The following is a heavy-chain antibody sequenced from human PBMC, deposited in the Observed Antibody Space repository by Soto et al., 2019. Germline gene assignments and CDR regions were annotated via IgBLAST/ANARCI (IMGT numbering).Heavy chain of an antibody. CDR1: GFTFSSYA. CDR3: AKDPITIFGVVTYYYYGMDV. V-gene: IGHV3-23*01. D-gene: IGHD3-3*01. Sequence: EVQLLESGGGLVQPGGSLRLSCAASGFTFSSYAMSWVRQAPGKGLEWVSVISGSGGSTYYADSVKGRLTISRDNSKNTRYLQLNSLRAEDTAVYYCAKDPITIFGVVTYYYYGMDVWGQGTTVTVSS. J-gene: IGHJ6*02. CDR2: ISGSGGST.